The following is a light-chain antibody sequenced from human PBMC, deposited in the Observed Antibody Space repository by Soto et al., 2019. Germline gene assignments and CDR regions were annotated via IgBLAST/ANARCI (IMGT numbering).Light chain of an antibody. V-gene: IGKV3D-15*01. CDR2: RAS. CDR1: QSVSRN. CDR3: QQYNSWLRT. Sequence: EIVMTQSPATLSVSPGERATLSCRASQSVSRNLAWYQQKPGQAPRLLIYRASTRATGIPARFSGSGSGTEFTLIISSLQSEDSAVYYCQQYNSWLRTFGQGTKVDIK. J-gene: IGKJ1*01.